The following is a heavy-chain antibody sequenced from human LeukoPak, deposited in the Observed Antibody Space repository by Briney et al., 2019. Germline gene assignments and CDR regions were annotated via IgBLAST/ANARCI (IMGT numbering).Heavy chain of an antibody. CDR3: AKDRRSGWYLDY. Sequence: GGSLRLSCAASGFTFSSYGMHWVRQAPGKGLEWVAVIWYDGSNKYYADSVKGRFTISRDNSKNTLYLQMNSLRAEDTAVYYCAKDRRSGWYLDYWGQGTLVTVSS. J-gene: IGHJ4*02. CDR1: GFTFSSYG. CDR2: IWYDGSNK. V-gene: IGHV3-30*02. D-gene: IGHD6-19*01.